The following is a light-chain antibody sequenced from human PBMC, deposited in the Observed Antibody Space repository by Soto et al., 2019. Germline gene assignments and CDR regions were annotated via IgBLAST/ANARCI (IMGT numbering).Light chain of an antibody. J-gene: IGLJ2*01. CDR1: SSSIGAGSD. CDR3: QSYDSSLSGSVV. CDR2: GNN. V-gene: IGLV1-40*01. Sequence: QAVVTQPPSVSGAPGQRVTISCTGSSSSIGAGSDVHWYQQLPGTAPKLLIYGNNNRPSGVPDRFSGSKSGTSASLAITGLQAEDEADYYCQSYDSSLSGSVVFGGGTQLTVL.